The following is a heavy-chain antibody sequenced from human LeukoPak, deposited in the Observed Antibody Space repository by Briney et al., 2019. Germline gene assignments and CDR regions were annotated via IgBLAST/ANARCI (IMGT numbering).Heavy chain of an antibody. CDR1: GGSINSSNW. Sequence: SETLSLTCAVSGGSINSSNWWSWVRQPPGKGLEWIGQIFHSGSANYNPSLKSRVTMSVDKSNNQFSLRLSSVTAADTAVYYCARDRNSNLRLGFWGQGALVTVSS. V-gene: IGHV4-4*02. D-gene: IGHD5-12*01. CDR3: ARDRNSNLRLGF. CDR2: IFHSGSA. J-gene: IGHJ4*02.